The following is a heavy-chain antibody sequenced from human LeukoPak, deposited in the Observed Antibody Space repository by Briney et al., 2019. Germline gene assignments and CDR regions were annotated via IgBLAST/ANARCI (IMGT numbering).Heavy chain of an antibody. Sequence: GESLRLSCAASGFTFSSYAMSWVRQAPGKGLEWVSAISGSGGSTYYADSVKGRFTISRDNSKNTLYLQMNSLRAEDTAVYYCAKGVSGDILTGPYFDYWGQGTLVTVSS. V-gene: IGHV3-23*01. D-gene: IGHD3-9*01. CDR1: GFTFSSYA. CDR3: AKGVSGDILTGPYFDY. J-gene: IGHJ4*02. CDR2: ISGSGGST.